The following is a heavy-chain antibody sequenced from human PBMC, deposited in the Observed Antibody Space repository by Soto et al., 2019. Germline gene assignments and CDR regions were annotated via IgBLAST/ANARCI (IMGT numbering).Heavy chain of an antibody. CDR3: ASIVVVPAARGGNDY. CDR2: ISGSGGST. J-gene: IGHJ4*02. CDR1: GFTFSSHA. D-gene: IGHD2-2*01. V-gene: IGHV3-23*01. Sequence: VQLLESGGGLVQPGGSLRLSCAASGFTFSSHAMSWVRQAPGKGLEWVSAISGSGGSTYYADSVKGRFTISRDNSKNTLYLQMNSLRAEDTAVYYCASIVVVPAARGGNDYWGQGTLVTVSS.